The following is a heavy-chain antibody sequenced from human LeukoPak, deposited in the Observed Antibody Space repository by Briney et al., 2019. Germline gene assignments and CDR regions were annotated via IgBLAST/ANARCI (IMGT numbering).Heavy chain of an antibody. J-gene: IGHJ4*02. D-gene: IGHD6-19*01. CDR2: ISAYNGNT. CDR1: GYTFTNYG. CDR3: ARGRLGSGWYQIDY. V-gene: IGHV1-18*01. Sequence: APVKVSCKASGYTFTNYGISWVRQAPGQGLEWMGWISAYNGNTNYAQKLQGRVTMTTDTSTSTAYMELRSLRSDDTAVYYCARGRLGSGWYQIDYWGQGTLVTVSS.